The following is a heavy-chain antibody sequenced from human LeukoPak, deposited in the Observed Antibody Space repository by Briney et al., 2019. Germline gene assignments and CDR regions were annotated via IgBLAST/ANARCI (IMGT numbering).Heavy chain of an antibody. CDR1: GGSISSYY. J-gene: IGHJ4*02. V-gene: IGHV4-4*07. CDR2: IYSSGST. D-gene: IGHD6-13*01. Sequence: PSETLSLTCTVSGGSISSYYWSWIRQPAGKGLEWIGRIYSSGSTNYNPSLKSRVTISVDTSKNQFSLKLSSVTAADTAVYYCARGRQLVPFDYWGQGTLVTVSS. CDR3: ARGRQLVPFDY.